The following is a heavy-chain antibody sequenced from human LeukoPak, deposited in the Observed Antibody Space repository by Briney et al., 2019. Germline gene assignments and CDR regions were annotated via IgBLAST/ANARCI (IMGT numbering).Heavy chain of an antibody. D-gene: IGHD2-2*01. CDR3: TRGGGYCSRSPCYAAYYYMDV. CDR2: IRSKADGGTT. J-gene: IGHJ6*03. V-gene: IGHV3-49*03. Sequence: GGSLRLSCTASGFTFGDYAMSWFRQAPGKGLEWVGFIRSKADGGTTEYAASVKGRFSISRDDSKSIAHLQMNSLKTEDTAVYSCTRGGGYCSRSPCYAAYYYMDVWGKGTTVTISS. CDR1: GFTFGDYA.